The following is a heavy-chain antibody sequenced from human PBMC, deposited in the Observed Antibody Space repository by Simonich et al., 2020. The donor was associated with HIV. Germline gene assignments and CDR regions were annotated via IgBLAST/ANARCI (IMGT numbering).Heavy chain of an antibody. CDR1: GFTFSTYW. V-gene: IGHV3-74*01. D-gene: IGHD4-17*01. CDR2: INRDGTRT. Sequence: EVQLVESGGGLVQPGGSLRLSCAASGFTFSTYWMHWVRQAPGKGRWWVSRINRDGTRTNYADPVKGRFTISRDNAQNRLYLQINSLRAEDTAVYYCARAVDYGDALDFWGQGTLVTVSS. CDR3: ARAVDYGDALDF. J-gene: IGHJ4*02.